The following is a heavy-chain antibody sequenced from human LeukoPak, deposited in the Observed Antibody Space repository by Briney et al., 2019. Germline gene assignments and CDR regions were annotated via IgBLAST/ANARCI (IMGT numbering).Heavy chain of an antibody. D-gene: IGHD5-18*01. V-gene: IGHV3-23*01. CDR2: ISGNSGAT. Sequence: PGGTLRLSCATSGFTFSSYPMSWVRQAPGRGLEWVSVISGNSGATYYADSVKGRFTISRDNAKNTVYLQMNNLRGEDTALYYCAKDIGRVDTASTYMDVWGKGTTVTISS. J-gene: IGHJ6*03. CDR3: AKDIGRVDTASTYMDV. CDR1: GFTFSSYP.